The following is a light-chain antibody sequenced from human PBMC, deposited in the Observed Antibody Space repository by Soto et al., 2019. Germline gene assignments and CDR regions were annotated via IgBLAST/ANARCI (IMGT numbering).Light chain of an antibody. CDR3: QQRYNWLT. CDR2: GAS. J-gene: IGKJ4*01. CDR1: QTVSSY. V-gene: IGKV3-11*01. Sequence: EFVLTQSPATLSLSPGERATLSCRARQTVSSYLSWYQHKPGQAPRLLIYGASNRATGIPARFSGSGSGTDFTLTISSLEPEDSAVYYCQQRYNWLTFGGGTKVDI.